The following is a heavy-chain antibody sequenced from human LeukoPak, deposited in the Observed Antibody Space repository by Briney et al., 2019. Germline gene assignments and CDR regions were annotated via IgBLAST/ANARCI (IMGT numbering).Heavy chain of an antibody. CDR1: GFTFSSYS. Sequence: GGSLRLSCAASGFTFSSYSMNWVRQAPGKGLEWVSSISSSSSYIYYADSVKGRFTISRDNAKNSLYLQMNSLRAEDTAVYYCARAVDGDYVFDYWGQGTLVTVSS. CDR3: ARAVDGDYVFDY. D-gene: IGHD4-17*01. V-gene: IGHV3-21*01. CDR2: ISSSSSYI. J-gene: IGHJ4*02.